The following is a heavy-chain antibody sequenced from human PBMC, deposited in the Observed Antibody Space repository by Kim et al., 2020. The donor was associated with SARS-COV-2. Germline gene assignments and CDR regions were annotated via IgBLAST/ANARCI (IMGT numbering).Heavy chain of an antibody. J-gene: IGHJ3*02. CDR2: ITKSSTTI. CDR3: VRDRMGGAFDM. V-gene: IGHV3-48*02. D-gene: IGHD3-16*01. CDR1: GFTFSAYD. Sequence: GGSLRLSCETSGFTFSAYDMNWGRQAPGKGLEWLSFITKSSTTIYYADSVEGRFTISRDNAKNSLFLQMNSLRDEDTALYYCVRDRMGGAFDMWGQGTMVTVSS.